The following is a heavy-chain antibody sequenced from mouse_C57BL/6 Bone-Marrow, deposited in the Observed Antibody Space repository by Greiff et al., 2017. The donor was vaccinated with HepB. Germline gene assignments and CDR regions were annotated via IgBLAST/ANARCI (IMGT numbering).Heavy chain of an antibody. Sequence: QVQLKQSGAELARPGASVKLSCKASGYTFTSYGISWVQQSTGQGLEWIGEIYPRSGNTYYNEKFKGKATLTANKSSSTAYMELRSLTSEDSADSFCARSPLPPFDYWGQGTTITVSA. CDR2: IYPRSGNT. J-gene: IGHJ2*01. V-gene: IGHV1-81*01. CDR3: ARSPLPPFDY. D-gene: IGHD2-10*01. CDR1: GYTFTSYG.